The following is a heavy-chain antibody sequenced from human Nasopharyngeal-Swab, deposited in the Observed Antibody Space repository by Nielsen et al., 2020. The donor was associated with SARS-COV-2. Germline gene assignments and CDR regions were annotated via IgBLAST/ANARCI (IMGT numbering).Heavy chain of an antibody. Sequence: ASVKVSCKASGYTFTSYGISWVRQAPGQGLEWMGWISVYNGNTKYAQKFQGRVTMTTDTSTNTACMELRSLRSDDTAVYYCARDGATMSIWFDPWGQGTLLTVSS. J-gene: IGHJ5*02. D-gene: IGHD5-12*01. V-gene: IGHV1-18*01. CDR2: ISVYNGNT. CDR3: ARDGATMSIWFDP. CDR1: GYTFTSYG.